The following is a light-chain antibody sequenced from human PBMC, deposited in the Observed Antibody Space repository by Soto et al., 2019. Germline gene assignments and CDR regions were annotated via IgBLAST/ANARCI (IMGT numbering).Light chain of an antibody. V-gene: IGKV1-39*01. CDR3: EQSYNAPFN. Sequence: QMTQSPSSLSASVGDTVTITCRASQTIHRYLNWFQQKSGQAPKLLMNAASTLRSGVPSRFSASGSGTDFTLTISSLQTEDYATYYCEQSYNAPFNFGPGTKVDIK. CDR1: QTIHRY. CDR2: AAS. J-gene: IGKJ3*01.